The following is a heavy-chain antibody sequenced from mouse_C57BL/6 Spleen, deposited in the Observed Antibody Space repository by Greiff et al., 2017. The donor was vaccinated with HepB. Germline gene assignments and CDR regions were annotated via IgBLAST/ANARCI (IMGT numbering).Heavy chain of an antibody. J-gene: IGHJ3*01. D-gene: IGHD2-1*01. CDR3: TRSLYGNYVFAY. Sequence: QVQLQQSGAELVRPGASVTLSCKASGYTFTDYEMHWVKQTPVHGLEWIGTIDPETGGTAYNQKFKGKAILTADKSSSTAYMALRSLTSEDSAVYYCTRSLYGNYVFAYWGQGTLVTVSA. CDR2: IDPETGGT. V-gene: IGHV1-15*01. CDR1: GYTFTDYE.